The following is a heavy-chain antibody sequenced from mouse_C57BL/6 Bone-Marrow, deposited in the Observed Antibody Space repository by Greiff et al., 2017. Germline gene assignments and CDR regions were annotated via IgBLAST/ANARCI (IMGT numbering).Heavy chain of an antibody. Sequence: EVKLVESGGGLVQPGGSMKLSCVASGFTFSNYWMNWVRQSPEKGLEWVAQIRLKSDNYATHYAESVKGRFTISRDDSKSSVYLQMNNLRAEDTGIYYCTDYYGSSSWYFDVWGTGTTVTVSS. CDR1: GFTFSNYW. J-gene: IGHJ1*03. CDR2: IRLKSDNYAT. D-gene: IGHD1-1*01. V-gene: IGHV6-3*01. CDR3: TDYYGSSSWYFDV.